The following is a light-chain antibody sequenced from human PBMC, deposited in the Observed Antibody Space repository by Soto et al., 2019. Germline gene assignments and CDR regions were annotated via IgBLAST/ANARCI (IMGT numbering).Light chain of an antibody. Sequence: DIQMTQSPSSVSASVGDRVTITFRASQGISSWLAXYQQKPGKAPKLLIYAASSLQSGVPSRLSGSGSGTHFTLTISSLQPEDFATYYCQQANSFPRTFGQGTQVDI. CDR2: AAS. J-gene: IGKJ1*01. CDR3: QQANSFPRT. V-gene: IGKV1-12*01. CDR1: QGISSW.